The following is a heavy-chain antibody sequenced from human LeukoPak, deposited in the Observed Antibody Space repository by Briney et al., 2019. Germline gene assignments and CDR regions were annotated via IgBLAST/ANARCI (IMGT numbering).Heavy chain of an antibody. CDR2: INPNSGGT. CDR3: ARTLIDVAGTHFFDY. CDR1: GYTFTGYY. D-gene: IGHD6-19*01. V-gene: IGHV1-2*02. J-gene: IGHJ4*02. Sequence: ASVKVSCKASGYTFTGYYMHWVRQAPGQGLEWMGWINPNSGGTNYAQKFQGRVTMTRDTSISTAYMELSRLRSDDTAVYYCARTLIDVAGTHFFDYWGQGTLVTVSS.